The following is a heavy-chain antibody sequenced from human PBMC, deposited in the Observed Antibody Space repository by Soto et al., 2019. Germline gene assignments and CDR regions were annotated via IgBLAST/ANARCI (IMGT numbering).Heavy chain of an antibody. CDR3: ARTHSGSYYSVFNY. D-gene: IGHD1-26*01. Sequence: RSLTCVVSHFSISSGYYWGWIRQSPGKGLEWIASIYRSGTTSYNPSLKSRVTISVDPSKNQFSLMLTAVTAADTAVYYCARTHSGSYYSVFNYWGRGSLVTVSS. J-gene: IGHJ4*02. V-gene: IGHV4-38-2*01. CDR1: HFSISSGYY. CDR2: IYRSGTT.